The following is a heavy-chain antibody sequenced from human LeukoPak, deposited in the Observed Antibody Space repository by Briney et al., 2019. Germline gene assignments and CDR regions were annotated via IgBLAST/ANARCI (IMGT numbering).Heavy chain of an antibody. CDR2: ISSSSSYI. J-gene: IGHJ3*02. D-gene: IGHD6-19*01. Sequence: GGSLRLSCAASGFTFSSYSMNWVRQAPGKGLEWVSSISSSSSYIYYADSVKGRFTISRDNAKNPLYLQMNSLRAEDTAVYYCARAGIAVAGLKIWGQGTMVTVSS. V-gene: IGHV3-21*01. CDR1: GFTFSSYS. CDR3: ARAGIAVAGLKI.